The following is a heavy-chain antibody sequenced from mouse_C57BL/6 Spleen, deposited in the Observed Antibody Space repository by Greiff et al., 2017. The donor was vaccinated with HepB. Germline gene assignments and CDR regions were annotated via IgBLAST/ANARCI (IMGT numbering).Heavy chain of an antibody. V-gene: IGHV1-55*01. J-gene: IGHJ4*01. CDR2: IYPGSGST. Sequence: VQLQQPGAELVKPGASVKMSCKASGYTFTSYWITWVKQRPGQGLEWIGDIYPGSGSTNYNEKFKSKATLTVDTSSSTAYMQLSSLTSEDSAVHYCARPDYYGSSYSYAMDDWGHGTSVTVSS. CDR3: ARPDYYGSSYSYAMDD. CDR1: GYTFTSYW. D-gene: IGHD1-1*01.